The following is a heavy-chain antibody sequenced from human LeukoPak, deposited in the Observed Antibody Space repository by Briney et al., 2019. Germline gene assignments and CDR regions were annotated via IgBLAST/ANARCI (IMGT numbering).Heavy chain of an antibody. CDR1: GGTFSSYA. D-gene: IGHD6-19*01. Sequence: SVKVSCKASGGTFSSYAISWVRQAPGQGLEWMGRIIPILGIANYAQKFQGRVTITADKSTSTAYMELSSLRSEGTAVYYCARAGLYSSLFDYWGQGTLVTVSS. CDR3: ARAGLYSSLFDY. CDR2: IIPILGIA. J-gene: IGHJ4*02. V-gene: IGHV1-69*04.